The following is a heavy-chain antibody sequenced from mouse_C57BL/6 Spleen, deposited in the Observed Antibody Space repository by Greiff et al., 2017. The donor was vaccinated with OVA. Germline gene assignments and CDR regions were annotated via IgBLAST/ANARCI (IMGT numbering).Heavy chain of an antibody. V-gene: IGHV5-4*03. Sequence: DVMLVESGGGLVKPGGSLKLSCAASGFTFSSYAMSWVRPTPEKRLEWVATISDGGSYTYYPDNVKGRFTISRDNAKNNLYLQMSHLKSEDTAMYYCARTYDYDGSFDYWGQGTTLTVSS. J-gene: IGHJ2*01. CDR3: ARTYDYDGSFDY. D-gene: IGHD2-4*01. CDR1: GFTFSSYA. CDR2: ISDGGSYT.